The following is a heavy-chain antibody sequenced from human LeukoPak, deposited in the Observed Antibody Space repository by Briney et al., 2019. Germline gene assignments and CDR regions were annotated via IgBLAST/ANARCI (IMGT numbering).Heavy chain of an antibody. D-gene: IGHD1-1*01. CDR3: VARNGDYSYMDV. CDR1: GGSIINRSYY. J-gene: IGHJ6*03. V-gene: IGHV4-39*01. CDR2: IYHSGTT. Sequence: SETLSLTCTVSGGSIINRSYYWDWIRQPPGKGLEWIGSIYHSGTTYYNPSLKSRVTISVDPSKNQFSLKLSSVTAADTAVYYCVARNGDYSYMDVWGKGTTVTVSS.